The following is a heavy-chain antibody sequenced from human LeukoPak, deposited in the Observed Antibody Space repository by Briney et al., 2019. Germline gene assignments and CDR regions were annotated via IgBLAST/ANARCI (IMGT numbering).Heavy chain of an antibody. D-gene: IGHD3-3*01. CDR1: GFTFSSYA. CDR3: ARLYDFWSGYSYYFDY. V-gene: IGHV3-23*01. CDR2: ISGSGGST. J-gene: IGHJ4*02. Sequence: GGSLRLSCAASGFTFSSYAMSWVRQAPGKGLEWVSAISGSGGSTYYADSVKGRFTISRDNSKNTLYLQMNSLRAEDTAVYYCARLYDFWSGYSYYFDYWGQGTLVIVSS.